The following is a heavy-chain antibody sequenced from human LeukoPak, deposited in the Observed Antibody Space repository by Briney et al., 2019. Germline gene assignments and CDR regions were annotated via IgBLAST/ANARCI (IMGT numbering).Heavy chain of an antibody. V-gene: IGHV4-59*08. CDR3: ARHSKYYYDSSGSYVGYFQH. CDR1: GGSISVYY. CDR2: IYYSGST. Sequence: SETLSLTCTVSGGSISVYYWSWIRQSPGKGLEWIGYIYYSGSTNYNPSLKSRVTISVDTSKNQFSLKLSSVTAADTAVYYCARHSKYYYDSSGSYVGYFQHWGQGTLVTVSS. J-gene: IGHJ1*01. D-gene: IGHD3-22*01.